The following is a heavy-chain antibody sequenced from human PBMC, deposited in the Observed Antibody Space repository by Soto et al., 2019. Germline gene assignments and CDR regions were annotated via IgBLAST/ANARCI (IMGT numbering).Heavy chain of an antibody. V-gene: IGHV4-34*01. CDR1: SGSFSGYY. CDR2: ISQSGHT. Sequence: SETLSLNLSFYSGSFSGYYWGLIRPPPGKGLEWIGEISQSGHTNYSQTLKSRVSISIDKSKKQFSLRLASVSAADTAVYYCARAPKVSGSSQTRPDFWGQGTLVTVSS. D-gene: IGHD6-6*01. CDR3: ARAPKVSGSSQTRPDF. J-gene: IGHJ4*02.